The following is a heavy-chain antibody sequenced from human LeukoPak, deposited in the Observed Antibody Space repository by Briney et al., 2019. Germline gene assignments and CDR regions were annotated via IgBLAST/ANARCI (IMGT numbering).Heavy chain of an antibody. J-gene: IGHJ4*02. Sequence: PSETLSLTCTVSGGSISSGSYYWPWIRQPAGKGLEWIGRIYSSGSTNYNPSLKSRVTISEDTSKNQFSLKLSSVTAADTAVYYCARAFLVGYSPEEYFFDYWGQGNLVTVSS. D-gene: IGHD2-15*01. CDR3: ARAFLVGYSPEEYFFDY. CDR1: GGSISSGSYY. V-gene: IGHV4-61*02. CDR2: IYSSGST.